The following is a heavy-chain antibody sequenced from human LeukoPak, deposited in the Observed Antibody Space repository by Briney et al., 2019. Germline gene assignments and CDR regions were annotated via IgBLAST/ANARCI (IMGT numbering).Heavy chain of an antibody. V-gene: IGHV3-48*01. Sequence: GGSLRLSCAASGFTSSSYSMNWVRQAPGKGLEWVSYISSSSSTIYYADSVKGRFTISRDNAKNSLYLQMNSLRAEDTAVYYCARNDFWSGYLSYYFDYWGQGTLVTVSS. CDR1: GFTSSSYS. CDR3: ARNDFWSGYLSYYFDY. J-gene: IGHJ4*02. CDR2: ISSSSSTI. D-gene: IGHD3-3*01.